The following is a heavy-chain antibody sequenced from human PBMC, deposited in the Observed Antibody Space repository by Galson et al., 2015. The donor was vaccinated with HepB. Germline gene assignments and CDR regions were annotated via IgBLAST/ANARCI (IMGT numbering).Heavy chain of an antibody. Sequence: SLRLSCAASGFTFSSYGMHWVRQAPGKGLEWVAVIWYDGSNKYYADSVKGRFTISRDNSKNTLYLQMNSLRAEDTAVYYCARGQWSGSRRGDYYYGMDVWGQGTTVTVSS. CDR2: IWYDGSNK. J-gene: IGHJ6*02. V-gene: IGHV3-33*08. CDR3: ARGQWSGSRRGDYYYGMDV. D-gene: IGHD3-3*01. CDR1: GFTFSSYG.